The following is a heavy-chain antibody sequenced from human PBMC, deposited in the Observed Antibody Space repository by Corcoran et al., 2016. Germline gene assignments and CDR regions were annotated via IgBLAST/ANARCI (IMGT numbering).Heavy chain of an antibody. V-gene: IGHV1-69*01. D-gene: IGHD2-2*01. CDR3: ARGWLGYCSSTSCPYYDGMDV. Sequence: QVQLVQSGAEVKKTGSSVKVSCKASGGTSSSYAISWVRQAPGQGLEWMGGIIPIFGTANYAQKFQGRVTITADESTSTAYMELSSLRSEDTAVYYCARGWLGYCSSTSCPYYDGMDVWGQGTTVTVSS. CDR1: GGTSSSYA. CDR2: IIPIFGTA. J-gene: IGHJ6*02.